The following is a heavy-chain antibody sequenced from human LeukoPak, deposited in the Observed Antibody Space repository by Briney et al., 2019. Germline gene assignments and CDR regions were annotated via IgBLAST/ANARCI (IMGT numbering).Heavy chain of an antibody. Sequence: GGSLRLSCAASGFTFSSYGMHWVRQAPGKGLEWVAFIRYDGSNKYYADSVKGRFTISRDNSKNTLYLQMNSLRAEDTAMYYCANCNDFWSGIENWGQGTLVTVSS. V-gene: IGHV3-30*02. CDR2: IRYDGSNK. CDR3: ANCNDFWSGIEN. D-gene: IGHD3-3*01. J-gene: IGHJ4*02. CDR1: GFTFSSYG.